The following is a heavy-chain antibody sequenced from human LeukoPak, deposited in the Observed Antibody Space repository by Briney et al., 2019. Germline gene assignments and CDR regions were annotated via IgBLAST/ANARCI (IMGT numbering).Heavy chain of an antibody. D-gene: IGHD6-13*01. CDR1: GFTFNNFG. CDR2: IWYDGSNK. CDR3: ARGPRIAAAGPYFYYYYMDV. Sequence: GGSLRLSCAASGFTFNNFGMHWVRQAPGKGLEWVAVIWYDGSNKFHAVSVKGRFTISRDNSNNTLYLQMNSLRAEDAAVYYCARGPRIAAAGPYFYYYYMDVWGKGTTVTVSS. V-gene: IGHV3-33*01. J-gene: IGHJ6*03.